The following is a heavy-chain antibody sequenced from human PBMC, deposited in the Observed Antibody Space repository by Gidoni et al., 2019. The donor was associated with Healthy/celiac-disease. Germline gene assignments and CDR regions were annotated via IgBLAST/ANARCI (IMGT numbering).Heavy chain of an antibody. D-gene: IGHD6-6*01. V-gene: IGHV3-11*01. J-gene: IGHJ6*02. CDR3: ATQPAGQLVADYYYYGMDV. CDR1: GFTFSDYY. CDR2: ISSSGSTI. Sequence: QVQLVESGGGLVKPGGSLRLSCAASGFTFSDYYMIWIRQAPGKGLEWVSYISSSGSTIYYADSVKGRFTISRDNAKNSLYLQMNSLRAEDTAVYYCATQPAGQLVADYYYYGMDVWGQGTTVTVSS.